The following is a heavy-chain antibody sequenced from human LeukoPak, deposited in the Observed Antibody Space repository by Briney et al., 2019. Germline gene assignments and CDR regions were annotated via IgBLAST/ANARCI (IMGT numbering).Heavy chain of an antibody. CDR2: INAGNGNT. CDR1: GYTFSSYG. CDR3: AREGPPRDYYYYMDV. Sequence: ASVKVSCKASGYTFSSYGMHWVRQAPGQRLEWMGWINAGNGNTKYSQKFQGRVTITRDTSASAAYMVLSSLRSEDTAVYYCAREGPPRDYYYYMDVWGKGTTVTVSS. V-gene: IGHV1-3*01. J-gene: IGHJ6*03.